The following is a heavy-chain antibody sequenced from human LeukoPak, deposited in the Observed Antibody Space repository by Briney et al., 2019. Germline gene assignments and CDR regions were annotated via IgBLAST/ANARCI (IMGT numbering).Heavy chain of an antibody. D-gene: IGHD4-17*01. V-gene: IGHV1-2*02. CDR3: ARDPGDYSPPDGL. J-gene: IGHJ4*02. Sequence: GASVKVSCKASGYTFTGYYMHWVRQAPGQGLEWMGWINPNSGGTNYAQEFQGRVTMTRDTSISTAYMELSRLRSDDTAVYYCARDPGDYSPPDGLWGQGTLVTVSS. CDR1: GYTFTGYY. CDR2: INPNSGGT.